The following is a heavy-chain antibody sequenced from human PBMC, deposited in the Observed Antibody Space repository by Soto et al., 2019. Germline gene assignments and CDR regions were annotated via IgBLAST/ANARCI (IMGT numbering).Heavy chain of an antibody. CDR3: ARAGWFAEGYFDF. V-gene: IGHV1-3*01. CDR2: INAGNGHT. Sequence: ASVKVSCKASGFTFVMYAIHWVRQAPGQGLEWMTWINAGNGHTTYSQKFQGRVTITRDTSARTVYMELRSLRFEDTATYYCARAGWFAEGYFDFWGQGTPVTVSS. CDR1: GFTFVMYA. J-gene: IGHJ4*02. D-gene: IGHD3-10*01.